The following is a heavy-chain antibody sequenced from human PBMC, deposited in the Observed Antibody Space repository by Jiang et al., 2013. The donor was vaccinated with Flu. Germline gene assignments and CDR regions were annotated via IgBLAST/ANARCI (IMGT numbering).Heavy chain of an antibody. CDR2: ISSSSSYI. CDR1: GFTFSSYS. Sequence: VQLLESGGGLVKPGGSLRLSCAASGFTFSSYSMNWVRQAPGKGLEWVSSISSSSSYIYYADSVKGRFTISRDNAKNSLYLQMNSLRAEDTAVYYCARDKPPIYCSGGSCYPYWGQGTLVTVSS. J-gene: IGHJ4*02. D-gene: IGHD2-15*01. V-gene: IGHV3-21*01. CDR3: ARDKPPIYCSGGSCYPY.